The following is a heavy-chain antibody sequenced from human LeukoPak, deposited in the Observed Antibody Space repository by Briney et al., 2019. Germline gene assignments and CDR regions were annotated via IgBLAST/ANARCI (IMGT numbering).Heavy chain of an antibody. Sequence: GGSLRLSCAASGFTFSRYAMSWVRQAPGKGLEWVSAISGSGGSTYYADSVKGRFTISRDNSKNTLYLQMNSLRAEDTAVYYCAKVSIAAAGTGSYYYYMDVWGKGTTVTVSS. J-gene: IGHJ6*03. CDR2: ISGSGGST. CDR1: GFTFSRYA. V-gene: IGHV3-23*01. D-gene: IGHD6-13*01. CDR3: AKVSIAAAGTGSYYYYMDV.